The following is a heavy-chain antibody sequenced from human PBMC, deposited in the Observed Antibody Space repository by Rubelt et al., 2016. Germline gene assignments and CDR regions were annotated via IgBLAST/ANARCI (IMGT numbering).Heavy chain of an antibody. CDR3: ARDLTYYGDYLVSYGMDV. CDR1: GGSISSYY. J-gene: IGHJ6*02. CDR2: IYYSGST. Sequence: PGLVKPSETLSLTCTVSGGSISSYYWSWIRQPPGKGLEWIGYIYYSGSTNSNPSLKSRVTISVDTSKNQFSLKLSSVTAADTAVYYCARDLTYYGDYLVSYGMDVWGQGTTVTVSS. V-gene: IGHV4-59*01. D-gene: IGHD4-17*01.